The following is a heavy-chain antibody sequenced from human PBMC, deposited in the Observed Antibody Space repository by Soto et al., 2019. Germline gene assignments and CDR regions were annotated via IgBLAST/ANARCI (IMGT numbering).Heavy chain of an antibody. CDR2: ISAYNGNT. Sequence: ASVKVSCKASGYTFTSYGISWVRQAPGQGLEWMGWISAYNGNTNYAQKLQGRVTMTTDTPTSTAYMELRSLRSDDTAVYYCAMVLYSRGWYLLFNWAQVTLASCSS. V-gene: IGHV1-18*01. CDR1: GYTFTSYG. D-gene: IGHD6-19*01. J-gene: IGHJ4*02. CDR3: AMVLYSRGWYLLFN.